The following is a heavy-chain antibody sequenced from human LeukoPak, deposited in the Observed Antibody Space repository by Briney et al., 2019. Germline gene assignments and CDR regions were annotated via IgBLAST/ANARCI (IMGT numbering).Heavy chain of an antibody. CDR3: ARGCSESIVVVVAATQWGDIDY. V-gene: IGHV1-8*01. J-gene: IGHJ4*02. Sequence: ASVKVSCKASGYTFTSYDINWVRQATGQGLEWMGWMNPNSGNTGYAQKFQGRVTMTRNTSISTAYMELSRLRSDDTAVYYCARGCSESIVVVVAATQWGDIDYWGQGTLVTVSS. CDR1: GYTFTSYD. D-gene: IGHD2-15*01. CDR2: MNPNSGNT.